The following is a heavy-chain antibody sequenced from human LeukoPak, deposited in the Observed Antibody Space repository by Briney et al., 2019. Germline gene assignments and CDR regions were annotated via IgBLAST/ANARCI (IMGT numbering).Heavy chain of an antibody. Sequence: GGSLRLSCAASGFTFNSYAMTWVRQAPGKGLEWVSAISGGGVNTYYADSVKGRFTISRDNSKNMLYLQMNSLRAEDTAVYYCAKTLGYSGYFSPWGQGTLVTVSS. CDR1: GFTFNSYA. CDR2: ISGGGVNT. D-gene: IGHD3-22*01. CDR3: AKTLGYSGYFSP. V-gene: IGHV3-23*01. J-gene: IGHJ5*02.